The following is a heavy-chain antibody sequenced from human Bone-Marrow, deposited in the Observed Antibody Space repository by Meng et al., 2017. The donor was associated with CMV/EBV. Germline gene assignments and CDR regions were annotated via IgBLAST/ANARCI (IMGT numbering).Heavy chain of an antibody. Sequence: ASVKVSCKASGYTFTSYGISWVRQAPGQGLEWMGWISAYNGNTNYAQKLQGRVTITADESTSTAYMELSSLRSEDTAVYYCAREGIEFYTPNSIYYYCGMDVWGQGTTVTVSS. CDR1: GYTFTSYG. V-gene: IGHV1-18*01. D-gene: IGHD2-2*02. CDR2: ISAYNGNT. CDR3: AREGIEFYTPNSIYYYCGMDV. J-gene: IGHJ6*02.